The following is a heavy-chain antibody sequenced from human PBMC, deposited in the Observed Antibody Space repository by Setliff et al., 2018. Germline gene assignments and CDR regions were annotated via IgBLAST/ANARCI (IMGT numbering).Heavy chain of an antibody. CDR3: ARASPHHPYDSSGYYYGDY. V-gene: IGHV1-18*01. D-gene: IGHD3-22*01. CDR1: GYTFTSYA. CDR2: ISAYNDNT. J-gene: IGHJ4*02. Sequence: WASVKVSCKTSGYTFTSYAISWVRQAPGQGLEWMGWISAYNDNTNYAQKFQGRVTMTTDTSTSTAYMELTSLRSDDTAVYYCARASPHHPYDSSGYYYGDYWGQGTLVTVSS.